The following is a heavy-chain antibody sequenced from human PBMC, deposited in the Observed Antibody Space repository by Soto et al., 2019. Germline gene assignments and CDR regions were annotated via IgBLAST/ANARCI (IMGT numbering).Heavy chain of an antibody. CDR3: ASTPRSRWYSPPLSVDY. J-gene: IGHJ4*02. D-gene: IGHD6-13*01. CDR1: GGYLSRGVYY. Sequence: PSEALSLICTVPGGYLSRGVYYWSWIRPHPGKGVEGIGYIYYSGSTYYNPSLKSRVTISVDTSKNQYSQKLSSVTAADTAVYYCASTPRSRWYSPPLSVDYWGQGTLVTAPQ. CDR2: IYYSGST. V-gene: IGHV4-31*03.